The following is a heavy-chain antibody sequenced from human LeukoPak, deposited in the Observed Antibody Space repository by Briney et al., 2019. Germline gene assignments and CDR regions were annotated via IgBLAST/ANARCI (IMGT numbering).Heavy chain of an antibody. D-gene: IGHD6-13*01. Sequence: QPGGSLRLSCAASGFTFSSYKMNWVRQAPGKGLDWVSAISGSGTTTYYADSVKGRFTISRDISKNTLYLQMNSLRAEDTAVYYCAKPLSAASGTDFHYWGQGTLVTVSS. V-gene: IGHV3-23*01. CDR1: GFTFSSYK. J-gene: IGHJ4*02. CDR3: AKPLSAASGTDFHY. CDR2: ISGSGTTT.